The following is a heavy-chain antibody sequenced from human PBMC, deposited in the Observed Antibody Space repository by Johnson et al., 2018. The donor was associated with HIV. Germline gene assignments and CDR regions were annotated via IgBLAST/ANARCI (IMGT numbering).Heavy chain of an antibody. V-gene: IGHV3-66*02. Sequence: VQLVESGGGLVQPGGSLRLSCAASGFSVSDNYVSWVRQAPGKGLEWVSVIYSGGSTYYADSVKGRFTISRDNSKNTLYLQMNSLRAEDTAVYYCAKASNYYDSSRHAFDIWGQGTMVTVSS. J-gene: IGHJ3*02. CDR1: GFSVSDNY. CDR2: IYSGGST. D-gene: IGHD3-22*01. CDR3: AKASNYYDSSRHAFDI.